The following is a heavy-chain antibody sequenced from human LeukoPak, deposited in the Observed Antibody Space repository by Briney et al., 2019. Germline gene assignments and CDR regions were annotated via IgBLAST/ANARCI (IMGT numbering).Heavy chain of an antibody. Sequence: GGSLRLSCAASGFTFSSFAMSWVRQAPGKGLEWVSVISGSGGSTYYADSVKGRFTISRDNSKNTLYLQMNSLRAEDTAVYYCAKDAYGDYGMDVWGQGTTVTVSS. J-gene: IGHJ6*02. D-gene: IGHD4-17*01. CDR2: ISGSGGST. CDR3: AKDAYGDYGMDV. CDR1: GFTFSSFA. V-gene: IGHV3-23*01.